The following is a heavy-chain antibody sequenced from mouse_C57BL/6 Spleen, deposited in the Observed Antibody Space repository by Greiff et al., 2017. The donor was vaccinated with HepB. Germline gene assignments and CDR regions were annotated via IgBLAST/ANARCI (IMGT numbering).Heavy chain of an antibody. Sequence: DVHLVESGGGLVKPGGSLKLSCAASGFTFSSYAMSWVRQTPEKRLEWVATISDGGSYTYYPDNVKGRFTISRDNAKNNLYLQMSHLKSEDTAMYYCARDRGLSNYWVQGTSVTVSS. D-gene: IGHD1-1*02. J-gene: IGHJ4*01. CDR2: ISDGGSYT. CDR1: GFTFSSYA. CDR3: ARDRGLSNY. V-gene: IGHV5-4*01.